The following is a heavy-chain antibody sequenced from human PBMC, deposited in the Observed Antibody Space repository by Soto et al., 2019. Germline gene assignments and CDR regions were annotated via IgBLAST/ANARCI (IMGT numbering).Heavy chain of an antibody. CDR2: ISYDGSNK. CDR3: ANYYGSGSYSSY. Sequence: GGSLRLSCAASGFTFSSYVMHWVRQAPGKGLEWVAVISYDGSNKYYADSVKGRFTISRDNSKNTLYLQMNSLRAEDTAVYYCANYYGSGSYSSYWGQGTLVTVSS. CDR1: GFTFSSYV. V-gene: IGHV3-30*18. D-gene: IGHD3-10*01. J-gene: IGHJ4*02.